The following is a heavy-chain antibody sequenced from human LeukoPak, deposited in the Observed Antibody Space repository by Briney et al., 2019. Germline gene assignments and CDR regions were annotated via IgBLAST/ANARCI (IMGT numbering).Heavy chain of an antibody. Sequence: PSETLSLTRTVSGASISSYYWTWIRLPPGKGLEWIGFVYYSGTTHYKPSLKRRVSMSVDTSKKQFSLNLSSVTAAATAVYYCATSRGGRFDYWGQGILVTVSS. CDR3: ATSRGGRFDY. J-gene: IGHJ4*02. D-gene: IGHD3-16*01. V-gene: IGHV4-59*01. CDR2: VYYSGTT. CDR1: GASISSYY.